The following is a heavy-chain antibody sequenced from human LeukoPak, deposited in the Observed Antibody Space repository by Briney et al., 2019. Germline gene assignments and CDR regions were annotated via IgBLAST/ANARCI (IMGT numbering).Heavy chain of an antibody. CDR3: AKDAARGAAAGTRGDY. J-gene: IGHJ4*02. V-gene: IGHV3-23*01. D-gene: IGHD6-13*01. CDR1: GFTFTKYA. CDR2: ISDSGDST. Sequence: GGSLRLSCGASGFTFTKYAMSWVRQAPGRGLEWVSVISDSGDSTYYADSVKGRFTISRDNSKTTLYLQMSSLRAEDTAIYYCAKDAARGAAAGTRGDYWGQGTLVTVSS.